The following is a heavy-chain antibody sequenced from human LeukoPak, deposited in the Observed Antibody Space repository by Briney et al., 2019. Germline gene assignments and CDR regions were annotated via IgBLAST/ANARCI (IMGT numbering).Heavy chain of an antibody. V-gene: IGHV4-4*07. CDR3: ARDNLRYSSSWYGAGVGMDV. CDR2: IYASGST. CDR1: GGSISSYY. J-gene: IGHJ6*02. D-gene: IGHD6-13*01. Sequence: SETLSLTCTVSGGSISSYYWSWTRQPAGKGLEWIGRIYASGSTNYNPSLKSRVTMSVDTSKNQFSLKLSSVTAADTAVYCCARDNLRYSSSWYGAGVGMDVWGQGTTVTVSS.